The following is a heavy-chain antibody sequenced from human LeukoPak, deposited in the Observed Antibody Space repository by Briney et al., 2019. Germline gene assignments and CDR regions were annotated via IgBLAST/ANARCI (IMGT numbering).Heavy chain of an antibody. CDR1: GFTFSSYW. Sequence: GGSLRLSCAASGFTFSSYWMSWVRQAPGKGLERVANIKQDGSEKYYVDSVKGRFTISRDNAKNSLYLQMNSLRAEDTAVYYCASLVGSRIVGATYFDYWGQGTLVTVSS. J-gene: IGHJ4*02. D-gene: IGHD1-26*01. V-gene: IGHV3-7*01. CDR3: ASLVGSRIVGATYFDY. CDR2: IKQDGSEK.